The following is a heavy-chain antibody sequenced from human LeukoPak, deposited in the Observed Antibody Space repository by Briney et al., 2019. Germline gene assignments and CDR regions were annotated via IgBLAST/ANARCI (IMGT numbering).Heavy chain of an antibody. CDR1: GYTFTGYY. J-gene: IGHJ6*02. CDR2: INPNSGGT. D-gene: IGHD4-17*01. CDR3: ARERIYGDFYGMDV. V-gene: IGHV1-2*02. Sequence: ASVKVSCKASGYTFTGYYMHWVRQAPGQGREWMGWINPNSGGTNYAQKFQGRVTMTRDTSISTAYMELSRLRSDDTAVYYCARERIYGDFYGMDVWGQGTTVTVSS.